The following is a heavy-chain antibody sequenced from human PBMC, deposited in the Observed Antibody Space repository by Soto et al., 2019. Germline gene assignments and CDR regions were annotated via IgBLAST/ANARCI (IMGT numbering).Heavy chain of an antibody. J-gene: IGHJ6*02. CDR3: ARGQRVVVTATLYGMDV. CDR1: GGSFSGYY. D-gene: IGHD2-21*02. Sequence: SETLSLTCAVYGGSFSGYYWSWIRQPPGRGLEWIGEINHSGSTNYNPSLKSRVTISVDTSKNQFSLKLSSVTAADTAVYYCARGQRVVVTATLYGMDVWGQGTTVTVSS. V-gene: IGHV4-34*01. CDR2: INHSGST.